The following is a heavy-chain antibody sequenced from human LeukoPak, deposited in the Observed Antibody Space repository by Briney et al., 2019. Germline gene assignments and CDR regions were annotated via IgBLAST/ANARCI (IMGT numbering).Heavy chain of an antibody. CDR1: GASITSSRFY. J-gene: IGHJ5*01. CDR3: ARQGYVSTWLDS. Sequence: PSVTLSLTCTVPGASITSSRFYWAWIRQPPGKGLEWIGSISSSGNTYYNPSLKSRVTISVDTSKNQFSLRLSSVTAADTTIYYCARQGYVSTWLDSWGQGTLVTVSS. CDR2: ISSSGNT. V-gene: IGHV4-39*01. D-gene: IGHD5/OR15-5a*01.